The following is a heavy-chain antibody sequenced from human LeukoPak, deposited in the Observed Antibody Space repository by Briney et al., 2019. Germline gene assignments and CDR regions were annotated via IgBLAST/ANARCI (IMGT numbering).Heavy chain of an antibody. CDR1: GGSFSGYY. CDR3: ARGRLARFYCSGGSCYPRAYYFDY. J-gene: IGHJ4*02. CDR2: INHSGST. V-gene: IGHV4-34*01. D-gene: IGHD2-15*01. Sequence: PSETLSLTCAVYGGSFSGYYWSWIRQPPGKGLEWIGEINHSGSTNYNPSLKSRVTISVDTSKNQFSLKLSPVTAADTAVYYCARGRLARFYCSGGSCYPRAYYFDYWGQGNLVTVSS.